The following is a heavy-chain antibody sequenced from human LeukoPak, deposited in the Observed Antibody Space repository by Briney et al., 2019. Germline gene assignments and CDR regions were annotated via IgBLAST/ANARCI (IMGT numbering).Heavy chain of an antibody. Sequence: PGGSLRLSCAASGFTFSSYGMHLVRQAPGKGLEWVAVISYDGSNKYYADSVKGRFTISRDNSKNTLYLQMHSLRAEDTAVYYCAKGRDSSSWLDYFDYWGQGTLVTVSS. D-gene: IGHD6-13*01. CDR2: ISYDGSNK. J-gene: IGHJ4*02. CDR3: AKGRDSSSWLDYFDY. CDR1: GFTFSSYG. V-gene: IGHV3-30*18.